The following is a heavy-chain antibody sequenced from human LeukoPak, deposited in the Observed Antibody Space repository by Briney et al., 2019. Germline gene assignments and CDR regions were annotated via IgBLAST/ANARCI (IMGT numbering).Heavy chain of an antibody. CDR1: GSSISSGSYY. CDR2: IYTSGST. V-gene: IGHV4-61*02. CDR3: AAQGDDFWSGYYHWFDP. J-gene: IGHJ5*02. D-gene: IGHD3-3*01. Sequence: PSETLSLTCTVSGSSISSGSYYWSWIRQPAGKGLEWIGRIYTSGSTNYNPSLKSRVTISVDTSKNQFSLKLSSVTAADTAVYYCAAQGDDFWSGYYHWFDPWGQGTLVTVSS.